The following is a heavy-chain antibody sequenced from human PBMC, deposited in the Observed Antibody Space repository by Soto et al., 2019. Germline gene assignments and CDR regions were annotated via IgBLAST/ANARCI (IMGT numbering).Heavy chain of an antibody. D-gene: IGHD5-12*01. CDR3: ARDHGAVDIVAVPDACDI. CDR2: IWYDGSNK. CDR1: GFTFSSYG. J-gene: IGHJ3*02. V-gene: IGHV3-33*01. Sequence: QVQLVESGGGVVQPGRSLRLSCAASGFTFSSYGMHWVRQAPGKGLEWVAVIWYDGSNKYYADSVKGRFTISRDNSKNTLYLQMNSLRAEDTAVYYCARDHGAVDIVAVPDACDIWGQGTMVTVSS.